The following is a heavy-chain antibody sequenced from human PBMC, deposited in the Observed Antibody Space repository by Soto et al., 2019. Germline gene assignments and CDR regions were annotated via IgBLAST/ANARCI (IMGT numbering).Heavy chain of an antibody. J-gene: IGHJ4*02. V-gene: IGHV1-18*01. CDR3: ARDPDFGVVNPLRPGCFDS. Sequence: ASVKVSCKASGYTFTNYDISWVRQAPGQGLEWMGWVGTYNGNTKYAEKFQGRGTMTTEKSTNTAYMELRSLRSDDTAVYYCARDPDFGVVNPLRPGCFDSWGQGTLVTVPQ. D-gene: IGHD3-3*01. CDR1: GYTFTNYD. CDR2: VGTYNGNT.